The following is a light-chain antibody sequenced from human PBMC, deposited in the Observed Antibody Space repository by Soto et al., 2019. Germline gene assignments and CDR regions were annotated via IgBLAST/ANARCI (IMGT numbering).Light chain of an antibody. V-gene: IGKV3-20*01. J-gene: IGKJ2*01. Sequence: EIVLTQSPGTLSLSPGERATLSCRASQSVSSSYLAWYQQKPGQAPRLFIYGASSRATGIPDRFSGSGSGTDFTLTISRLEPGDSAVYYCQYCGPSPQTFGQGTKLEIK. CDR2: GAS. CDR1: QSVSSSY. CDR3: QYCGPSPQT.